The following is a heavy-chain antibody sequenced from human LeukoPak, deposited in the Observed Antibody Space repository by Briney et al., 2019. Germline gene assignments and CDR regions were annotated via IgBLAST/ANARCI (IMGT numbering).Heavy chain of an antibody. J-gene: IGHJ4*02. CDR3: ARARRLWFGELSGPFDY. CDR2: IYYRGST. CDR1: GGSISSYY. Sequence: SETLSLTCTVSGGSISSYYWSWIRQPPGKGLEWIGYIYYRGSTNYNPSPKSRVTISVDTSKNQFSLKLSPVTAADTAVYYCARARRLWFGELSGPFDYWGQGTLVTVSS. V-gene: IGHV4-59*01. D-gene: IGHD3-10*01.